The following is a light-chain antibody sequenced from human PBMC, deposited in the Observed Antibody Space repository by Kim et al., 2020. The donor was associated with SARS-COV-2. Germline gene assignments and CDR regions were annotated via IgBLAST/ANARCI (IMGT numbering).Light chain of an antibody. CDR3: CSYAGSSTFVV. V-gene: IGLV2-23*02. CDR2: EVS. Sequence: ITIPCTRTSSDVGGYNLVSWYQQHPGKAPKLMIYEVSKRPSGVSNRFSGSKSGNTASLTISGLQAEDEADYYCCSYAGSSTFVVFGGGTQLTVL. CDR1: SSDVGGYNL. J-gene: IGLJ2*01.